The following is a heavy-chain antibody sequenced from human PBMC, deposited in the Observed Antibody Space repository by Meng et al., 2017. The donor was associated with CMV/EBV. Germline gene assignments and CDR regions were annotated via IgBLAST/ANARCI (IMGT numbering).Heavy chain of an antibody. CDR2: ISSSGSTM. Sequence: GESLKISCAASGFTFSDYYMSWIRQAPGKGLEWVSYISSSGSTMYYADSVKGRFIISRDNAKNSLYLQMNSLSAEDTAVYYCARSGGSLTGALPPDYWGQGTLVTVSS. J-gene: IGHJ4*02. CDR3: ARSGGSLTGALPPDY. V-gene: IGHV3-11*04. CDR1: GFTFSDYY. D-gene: IGHD3-9*01.